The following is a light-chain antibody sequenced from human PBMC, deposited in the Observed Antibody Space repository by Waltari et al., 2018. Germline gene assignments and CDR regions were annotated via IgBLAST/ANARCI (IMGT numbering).Light chain of an antibody. CDR2: DES. Sequence: DIQMTQSPSSLSASVGDRVTITCQASQDISNYLNWYQQKPGKAPKLLNYDESNLETGVPSRFSGSGSGTDFTFTISSLQHEDIATYYCQQYDNLPYTFGQGTKLEIK. V-gene: IGKV1-33*01. CDR3: QQYDNLPYT. J-gene: IGKJ2*01. CDR1: QDISNY.